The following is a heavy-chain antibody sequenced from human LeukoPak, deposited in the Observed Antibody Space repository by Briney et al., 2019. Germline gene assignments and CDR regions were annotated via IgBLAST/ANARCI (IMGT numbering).Heavy chain of an antibody. D-gene: IGHD3-22*01. V-gene: IGHV3-48*03. CDR1: GFTFDDYG. Sequence: GGSLRLSCAASGFTFDDYGMSWVRQAPGKGLEWVSYISSSGSTIYYADSVKGRFTISRDNAKNSLYLQMNSLRAEDTAVYYCARDYDSSGYYYDAFDIWGQGTMVTVSS. CDR2: ISSSGSTI. J-gene: IGHJ3*02. CDR3: ARDYDSSGYYYDAFDI.